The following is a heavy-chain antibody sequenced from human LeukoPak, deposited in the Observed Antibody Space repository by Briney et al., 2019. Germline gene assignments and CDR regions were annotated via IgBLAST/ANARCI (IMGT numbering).Heavy chain of an antibody. CDR1: GGSISSGSYY. CDR2: FHTSGST. J-gene: IGHJ4*02. Sequence: PSETLSLTCTVSGGSISSGSYYWSWIRLPAGEGLEWIGRFHTSGSTYYNPSLRSRVTISVATSQNQFSLKLGSVTAADTAVYYCARDLDGDYDSYSFDYWGQGILVTVSS. CDR3: ARDLDGDYDSYSFDY. D-gene: IGHD2-21*02. V-gene: IGHV4-61*02.